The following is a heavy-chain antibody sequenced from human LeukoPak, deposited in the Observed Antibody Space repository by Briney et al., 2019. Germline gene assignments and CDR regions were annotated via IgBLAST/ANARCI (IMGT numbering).Heavy chain of an antibody. CDR3: ARDRNYYDSSGYRIYGMDV. Sequence: PSETLSLTCTVSGGSISSSSYYWSWIRQPPGKGLEWIGYIYYSGSTNYNPSLKSRVTISVDTSKNQFSLKLSSVTAADTAVYYCARDRNYYDSSGYRIYGMDVWGQGTTVTVSS. J-gene: IGHJ6*02. CDR2: IYYSGST. CDR1: GGSISSSSYY. V-gene: IGHV4-61*01. D-gene: IGHD3-22*01.